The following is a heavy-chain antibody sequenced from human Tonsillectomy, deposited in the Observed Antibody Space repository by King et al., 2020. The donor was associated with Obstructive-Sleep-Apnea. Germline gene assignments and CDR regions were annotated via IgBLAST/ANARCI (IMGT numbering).Heavy chain of an antibody. Sequence: VQLVESGGGLVKPGGSLRLSCAASGFTFSSYSMNWVRQAPRKGLEWVSSISSTSSYIYYADSMKGRFTISRDNARNSLYLQMNSLRAEDRAVYYCARGVEYSSSSRAFDIWGQGTMVTVSS. CDR3: ARGVEYSSSSRAFDI. V-gene: IGHV3-21*01. D-gene: IGHD6-6*01. CDR2: ISSTSSYI. J-gene: IGHJ3*02. CDR1: GFTFSSYS.